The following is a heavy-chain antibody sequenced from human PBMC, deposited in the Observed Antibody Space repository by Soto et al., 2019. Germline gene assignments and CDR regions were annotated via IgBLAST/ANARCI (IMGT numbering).Heavy chain of an antibody. Sequence: PGGSLRLSCAASGFTFSSYWMSWVRQAPGKGLEWVANIKQDGSEKYYVDSVKGRFTISRDNAKNSLYLQMNSLRAEDTAVYYCARVELYYDFWSGFYYYYYMDVWGKGTTVTVSS. CDR2: IKQDGSEK. CDR3: ARVELYYDFWSGFYYYYYMDV. D-gene: IGHD3-3*01. CDR1: GFTFSSYW. V-gene: IGHV3-7*01. J-gene: IGHJ6*03.